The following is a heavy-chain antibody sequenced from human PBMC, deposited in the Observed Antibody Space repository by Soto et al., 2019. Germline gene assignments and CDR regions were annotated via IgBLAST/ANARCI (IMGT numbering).Heavy chain of an antibody. CDR3: ARATTVTTWDYFDY. CDR2: INAGYANT. Sequence: ASVKVSCKASGYTFTSYAMHWVRQAPGQRLEWMGWINAGYANTKYSQKFQGRVTITRDTSASTAYMELSSLRSEDTSVYYCARATTVTTWDYFDYWGQGTLVTVSS. D-gene: IGHD4-17*01. J-gene: IGHJ4*02. V-gene: IGHV1-3*01. CDR1: GYTFTSYA.